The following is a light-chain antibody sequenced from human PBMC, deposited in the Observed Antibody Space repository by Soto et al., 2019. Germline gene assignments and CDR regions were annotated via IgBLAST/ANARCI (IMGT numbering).Light chain of an antibody. Sequence: QTVVTQPPSASASLGASVKLTCTLSSGHNSYAIAWHQQQPEKGPRYLMKLNSDGSHSKGDGIPDRFSGSSSGAERYLTSSSLRSEDESDVYCQTWSTDIRVFGGGTKLTVL. CDR2: LNSDGSH. CDR1: SGHNSYA. J-gene: IGLJ3*02. V-gene: IGLV4-69*01. CDR3: QTWSTDIRV.